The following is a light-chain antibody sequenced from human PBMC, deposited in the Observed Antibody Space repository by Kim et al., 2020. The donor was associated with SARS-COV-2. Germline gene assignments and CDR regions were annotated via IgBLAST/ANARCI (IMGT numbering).Light chain of an antibody. CDR1: QSISIW. CDR2: KAS. Sequence: DIQMTQSPSTLSASVGDRVTITCRASQSISIWLAWYQHKPGKAPKLLIYKASNLETGVPSRFSGSGSGTEFTLTISSLHPDDFATYYCQQYNGYSGTFGQGTKVDIK. V-gene: IGKV1-5*03. J-gene: IGKJ1*01. CDR3: QQYNGYSGT.